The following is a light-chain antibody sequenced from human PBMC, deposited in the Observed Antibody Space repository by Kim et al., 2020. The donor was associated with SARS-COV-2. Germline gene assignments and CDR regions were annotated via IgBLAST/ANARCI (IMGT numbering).Light chain of an antibody. J-gene: IGKJ5*01. Sequence: SVSPGERVTLSRRASQTIDRNLAWYQQKPGQAPRLLIYDASTGATGVPARFTSSGSGTEFSLTISSLQSEDVAIYRCQQYRDKISFGQGTRLEIK. CDR2: DAS. V-gene: IGKV3-15*01. CDR3: QQYRDKIS. CDR1: QTIDRN.